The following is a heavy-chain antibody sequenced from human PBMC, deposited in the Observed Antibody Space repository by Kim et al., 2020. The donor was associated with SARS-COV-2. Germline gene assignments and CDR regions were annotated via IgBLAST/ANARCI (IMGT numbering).Heavy chain of an antibody. CDR3: APLYCSSTSCYAGDDWFDP. J-gene: IGHJ5*02. CDR1: GGSFSGYY. Sequence: SETLSLTCAVYGGSFSGYYWSWIRQPPGKGLEWIGEINHSGSTNYNPSLKSRVTISVDTSKNQFSLKLSSVTAADTAVYYCAPLYCSSTSCYAGDDWFDPWGQGTLVTVSS. V-gene: IGHV4-34*01. D-gene: IGHD2-2*01. CDR2: INHSGST.